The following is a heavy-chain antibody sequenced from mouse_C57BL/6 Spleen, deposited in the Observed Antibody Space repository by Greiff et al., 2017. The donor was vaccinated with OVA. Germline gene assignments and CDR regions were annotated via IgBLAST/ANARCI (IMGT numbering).Heavy chain of an antibody. CDR1: GYAFSSSW. J-gene: IGHJ3*01. D-gene: IGHD3-2*02. V-gene: IGHV1-82*01. CDR2: IYPGDGDT. CDR3: ARGDSSAWFAY. Sequence: VVKPGASVKISCKASGYAFSSSWMNWVKQRPGKGLEWIGRIYPGDGDTNYNGKFKGKATLTADKSSSTAYMQLSSLTSEDSAVYFCARGDSSAWFAYWGQGTLVTVSA.